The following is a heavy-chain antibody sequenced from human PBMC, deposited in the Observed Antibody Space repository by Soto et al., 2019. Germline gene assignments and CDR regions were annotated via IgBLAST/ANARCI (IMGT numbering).Heavy chain of an antibody. Sequence: GGSQRLSCTASGFNFSDYYMNWIRQDPGQGLEWLSFINPRGETRYIADSIRGRFTFSRDNARRSLYVQMNSLRAEDTAVYYCARSGLPLIEILDYWGHGTLVTVSS. V-gene: IGHV3-11*01. CDR3: ARSGLPLIEILDY. CDR1: GFNFSDYY. D-gene: IGHD1-1*01. CDR2: INPRGETR. J-gene: IGHJ4*01.